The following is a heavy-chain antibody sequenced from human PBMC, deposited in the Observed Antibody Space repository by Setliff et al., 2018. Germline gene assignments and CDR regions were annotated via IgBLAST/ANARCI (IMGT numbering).Heavy chain of an antibody. CDR3: ARENGYCGGGACYFMFDY. Sequence: SETLSLTCTVSGGSSSSHYWSWIRQPPGKGLEWIGYIHYSGTTNYNPSLKSRVTLSLDTAKNQFSLELRAVTAADTALYYCARENGYCGGGACYFMFDYWGQGTLVTVSS. CDR2: IHYSGTT. J-gene: IGHJ4*02. CDR1: GGSSSSHY. D-gene: IGHD2-15*01. V-gene: IGHV4-59*11.